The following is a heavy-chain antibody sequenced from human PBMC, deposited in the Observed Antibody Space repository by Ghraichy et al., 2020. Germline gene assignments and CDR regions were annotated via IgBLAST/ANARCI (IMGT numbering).Heavy chain of an antibody. CDR2: IYHSGST. CDR3: ASAYCSGGSCYSYAFDI. D-gene: IGHD2-15*01. V-gene: IGHV4-4*02. Sequence: SETLPLTCAVSGGSISSSNWWSWVRQPPGKGLEWIGEIYHSGSTNYNPSLKSRVTISVDKSKNQFSLKLSSVTAADTAVYYCASAYCSGGSCYSYAFDIWGQGTMVTVSS. J-gene: IGHJ3*02. CDR1: GGSISSSNW.